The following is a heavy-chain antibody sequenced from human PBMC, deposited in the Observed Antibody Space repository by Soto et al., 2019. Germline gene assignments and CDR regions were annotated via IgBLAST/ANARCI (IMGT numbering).Heavy chain of an antibody. CDR1: GITLSRYV. CDR2: ISGSANVT. CDR3: VKVYSSPSVFYFLQ. D-gene: IGHD6-19*01. V-gene: IGHV3-23*01. Sequence: EGQLLESGGGLVQPGKSLRLSCVASGITLSRYVMAWVRQAPGKGLAGISVISGSANVTEYADSVKGRFTISRDKSMHTLYLQMDSLRVEDTAVYYCVKVYSSPSVFYFLQWDPGTLVTVSS. J-gene: IGHJ4*02.